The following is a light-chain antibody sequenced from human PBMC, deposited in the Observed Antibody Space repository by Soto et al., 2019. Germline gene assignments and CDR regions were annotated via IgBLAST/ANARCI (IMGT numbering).Light chain of an antibody. CDR1: QGISSY. CDR3: QQYNTWT. CDR2: DAS. Sequence: QLTQSPSSRSASVGYIVTVNCRASQGISSYLAWYQQKPAKATQLLIYDASTLQSRVPSRFSGSGSGTDLTLTIRSLQPEDFATYHYQQYNTWTFGTGPQVDLK. J-gene: IGKJ1*01. V-gene: IGKV1-9*01.